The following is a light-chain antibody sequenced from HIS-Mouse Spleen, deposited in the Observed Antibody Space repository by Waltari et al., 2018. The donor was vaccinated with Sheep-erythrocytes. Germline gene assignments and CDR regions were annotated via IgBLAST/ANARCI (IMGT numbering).Light chain of an antibody. CDR1: SSDVGSYKL. J-gene: IGLJ3*02. CDR3: CSYAGSSTPWV. CDR2: EGS. Sequence: QSALTQPAFVSGSPGQSIPISCTGTSSDVGSYKLVSWYQQHPGKAPKLMIYEGSKRPSGVSNRFSGSKSGNTASLTISGLQAEDEADYYCCSYAGSSTPWVFGGGTKLTVL. V-gene: IGLV2-23*01.